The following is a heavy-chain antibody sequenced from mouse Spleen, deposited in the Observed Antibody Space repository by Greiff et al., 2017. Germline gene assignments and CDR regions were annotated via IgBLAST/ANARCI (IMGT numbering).Heavy chain of an antibody. D-gene: IGHD1-1*01. V-gene: IGHV1-69*01. CDR1: GYTFTSYW. CDR2: IDPSDSYT. Sequence: QVQLQQPGAELVMPGASVKLSCKASGYTFTSYWMHWVKQRPGQGLEWIGEIDPSDSYTNYNQKFKGKATLTVDKSSSTAYMQLSSLTSEDSAVYYCARERAYYYGSSFDYWGQGTTLTVSS. CDR3: ARERAYYYGSSFDY. J-gene: IGHJ2*01.